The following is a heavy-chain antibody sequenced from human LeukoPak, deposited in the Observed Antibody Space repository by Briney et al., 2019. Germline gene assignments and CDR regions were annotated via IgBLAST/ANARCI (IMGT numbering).Heavy chain of an antibody. J-gene: IGHJ5*02. V-gene: IGHV3-23*01. D-gene: IGHD4-17*01. CDR1: GFTFSSYA. CDR2: ISGSGGST. Sequence: GGSLRLSCAASGFTFSSYAMSWVRQAPGKGLEWVPAISGSGGSTYYADSVKGRFTISRDNSKNTLYLQMNSLRAEDTAVYYCAKDADYGDYVAYTNWFDPWGQGTLVTVSS. CDR3: AKDADYGDYVAYTNWFDP.